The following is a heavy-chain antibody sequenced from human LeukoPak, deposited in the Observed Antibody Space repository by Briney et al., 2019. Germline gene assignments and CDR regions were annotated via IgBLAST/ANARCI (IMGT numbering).Heavy chain of an antibody. CDR2: TYYRSKWYN. CDR1: GDSVSSNSAA. Sequence: KTSQTLSLTCAISGDSVSSNSAAWNWIRQSPSRGLEWLGRTYYRSKWYNDSAVSVISRITINPDTSKNQFSLQLNSVTPEDTAVYYCARLNQASYSSGPFDYWGQGTLVTVSS. J-gene: IGHJ4*02. D-gene: IGHD6-19*01. V-gene: IGHV6-1*01. CDR3: ARLNQASYSSGPFDY.